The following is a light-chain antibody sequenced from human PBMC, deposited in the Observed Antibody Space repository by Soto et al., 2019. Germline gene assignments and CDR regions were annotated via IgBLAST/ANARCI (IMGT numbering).Light chain of an antibody. CDR3: SSFAGANIWV. J-gene: IGLJ3*02. CDR2: EVN. Sequence: QSALTQPPSASGSPGQSVTFSCTGSTSDVGGYEYVSWYQQHPGKAPKLMIFEVNKRPSGVPNRFSGSKSGNTASLTVSGLQSEDEASYYCSSFAGANIWVFGGGTKLTVL. V-gene: IGLV2-8*01. CDR1: TSDVGGYEY.